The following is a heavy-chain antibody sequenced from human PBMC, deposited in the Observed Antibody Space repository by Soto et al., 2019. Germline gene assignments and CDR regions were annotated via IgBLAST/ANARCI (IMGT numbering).Heavy chain of an antibody. D-gene: IGHD1-26*01. CDR3: AKDVVVGATTGLGDYYYYYGMDV. CDR1: GFTFSSYG. V-gene: IGHV3-30*18. J-gene: IGHJ6*01. CDR2: ISYDGSNE. Sequence: GGSLRLSCAASGFTFSSYGMHWVRQAPGKGLEWVAVISYDGSNEYYADSVKGRFTISRDNSKNTLYLQMNSLRAEDTAVYYCAKDVVVGATTGLGDYYYYYGMDVWGQVTTVTVSS.